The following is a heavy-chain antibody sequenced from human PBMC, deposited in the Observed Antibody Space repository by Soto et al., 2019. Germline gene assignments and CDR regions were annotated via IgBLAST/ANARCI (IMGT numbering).Heavy chain of an antibody. D-gene: IGHD3-22*01. Sequence: GWSLRLSCTASVFTFSGSAMHWVRQASGKGLEWVGRIRSKANSYATAYAASVKGRFTISRDDSKNTAYLQMNSLKTEDTAVYYCTREISHYYDSSGYYFDAFDIWGQGTMVTVS. CDR3: TREISHYYDSSGYYFDAFDI. CDR2: IRSKANSYAT. V-gene: IGHV3-73*01. CDR1: VFTFSGSA. J-gene: IGHJ3*02.